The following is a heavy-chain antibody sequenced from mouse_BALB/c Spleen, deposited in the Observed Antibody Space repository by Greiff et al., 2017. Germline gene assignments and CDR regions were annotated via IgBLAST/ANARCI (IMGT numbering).Heavy chain of an antibody. CDR1: GFTFSSYW. J-gene: IGHJ3*01. D-gene: IGHD1-1*01. CDR3: TPTVVATPFAY. V-gene: IGHV6-6*02. Sequence: EVKVEESGGGLVQPGGSMKLSCVASGFTFSSYWMSWVRQSPEKGLEWVAEIRLKSDNYATHYAESVKGKFTISRDDSKSRLYLQMNSLRAEDTGIYYCTPTVVATPFAYWGQGTLVTVSA. CDR2: IRLKSDNYAT.